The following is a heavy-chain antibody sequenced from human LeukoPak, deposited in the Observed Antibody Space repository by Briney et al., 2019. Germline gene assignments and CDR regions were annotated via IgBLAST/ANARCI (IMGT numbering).Heavy chain of an antibody. D-gene: IGHD1-26*01. Sequence: GGSLRLSCAASGFTFSSYWMHWVRQVPGKGLVWVSRINSDGSSTTYADSVKGRFTISRDNAKNSLYLQMNSLRAEDTAVYYCASVVGAYYYWGQGTLVTVSS. J-gene: IGHJ4*02. V-gene: IGHV3-74*01. CDR1: GFTFSSYW. CDR3: ASVVGAYYY. CDR2: INSDGSST.